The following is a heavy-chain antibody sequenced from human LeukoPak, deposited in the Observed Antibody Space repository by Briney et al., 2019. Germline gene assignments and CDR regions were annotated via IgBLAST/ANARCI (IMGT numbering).Heavy chain of an antibody. CDR3: ARERRIAVAGLDY. Sequence: GRSLRLSCAASGFTFSGYAMHWVRQAPGKGLEWVAVIWYDGSNKYYADSVKGRFTISRDNSKNTLYLQMNSLRAEDTAVYYCARERRIAVAGLDYWGQGTLVTVSS. D-gene: IGHD6-19*01. CDR2: IWYDGSNK. V-gene: IGHV3-33*08. CDR1: GFTFSGYA. J-gene: IGHJ4*02.